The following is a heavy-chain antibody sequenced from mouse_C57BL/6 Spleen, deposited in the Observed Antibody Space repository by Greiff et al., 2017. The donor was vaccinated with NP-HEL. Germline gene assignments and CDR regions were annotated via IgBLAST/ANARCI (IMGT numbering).Heavy chain of an antibody. Sequence: VQLQQSGPGLVKPSQSLSLTCSVTGYSITSGYYWNWIRQFPGNKLEWMGYISYDGSNNYNPSLKNRISITRDTSKNQFFLKLNSVTTEDTATYYCARATVVPMDFDVWGTGTTVTVSS. V-gene: IGHV3-6*01. CDR1: GYSITSGYY. CDR2: ISYDGSN. D-gene: IGHD1-1*01. J-gene: IGHJ1*03. CDR3: ARATVVPMDFDV.